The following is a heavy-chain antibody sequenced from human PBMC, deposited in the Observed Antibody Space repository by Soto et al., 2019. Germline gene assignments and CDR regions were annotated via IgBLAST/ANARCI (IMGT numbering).Heavy chain of an antibody. V-gene: IGHV6-1*01. CDR1: GDSVSSDIDA. D-gene: IGHD6-13*01. Sequence: SQTLSLTCAISGDSVSSDIDAWNWIGLSPSRGLEWLGRTYYRSKWFYDYAVSVQSRMTINSDTSKNQFSLHLKSVTPEDTAVYYCARGWQLDYWGQGTLVTVSS. CDR3: ARGWQLDY. J-gene: IGHJ4*02. CDR2: TYYRSKWFY.